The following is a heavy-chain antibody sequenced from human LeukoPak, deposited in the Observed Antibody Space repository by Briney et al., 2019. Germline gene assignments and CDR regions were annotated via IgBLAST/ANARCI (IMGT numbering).Heavy chain of an antibody. CDR2: INPSGGIT. CDR1: GYTFTSYT. D-gene: IGHD5-24*01. J-gene: IGHJ4*02. V-gene: IGHV1-46*01. CDR3: ARGGEDGDNPCDY. Sequence: ASVKVSCKASGYTFTSYTMHWVRQAPGHGLEWMGIINPSGGITSSAQKFQSRVTITGDTSKSKVYMELSSLSAEDTAVYYCARGGEDGDNPCDYWGQETLVTVSS.